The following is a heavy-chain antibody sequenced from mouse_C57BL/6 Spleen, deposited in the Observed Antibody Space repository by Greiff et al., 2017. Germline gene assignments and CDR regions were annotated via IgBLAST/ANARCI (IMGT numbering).Heavy chain of an antibody. CDR2: INPYNGGT. Sequence: VQLQQSGPVLVKPGASVKMSCKASGYTFTDYYMNWVKQSHGKSLEWIGVINPYNGGTSYNQKFKGKATLTVDKSSSTVYMALNILTSVDSAVYYCATPGSNYAMDDWGQGTSVTVSS. CDR3: ATPGSNYAMDD. D-gene: IGHD1-1*01. V-gene: IGHV1-19*01. J-gene: IGHJ4*01. CDR1: GYTFTDYY.